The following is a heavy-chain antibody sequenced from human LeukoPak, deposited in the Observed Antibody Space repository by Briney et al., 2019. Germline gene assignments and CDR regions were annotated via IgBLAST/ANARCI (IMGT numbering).Heavy chain of an antibody. CDR2: ISGSGGST. CDR1: GFTFSSYA. D-gene: IGHD3-22*01. CDR3: ARDREGNYYDSGGSDY. J-gene: IGHJ4*02. V-gene: IGHV3-23*01. Sequence: PGGSLRLSCAASGFTFSSYAMSWVRQAPGRGLEWVSAISGSGGSTYYADSVKGRFSISRDNAKNTLWLQMNSLRAEDTAVYYCARDREGNYYDSGGSDYWGQGTLVTVSS.